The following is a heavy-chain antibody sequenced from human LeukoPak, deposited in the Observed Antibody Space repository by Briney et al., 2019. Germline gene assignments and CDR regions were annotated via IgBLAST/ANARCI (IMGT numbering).Heavy chain of an antibody. CDR2: ISSSSSDI. V-gene: IGHV3-21*01. J-gene: IGHJ4*02. CDR3: ARDRPNYYDSSGPEN. D-gene: IGHD3-22*01. Sequence: PGGSLRLSCAASGFTFSSYSMNWVRQAPGKGLEWVSSISSSSSDIYYADSVKGRFTISRDNAKNSLYLQMNSLRAEDTAVYYCARDRPNYYDSSGPENWGQGTLVTVSS. CDR1: GFTFSSYS.